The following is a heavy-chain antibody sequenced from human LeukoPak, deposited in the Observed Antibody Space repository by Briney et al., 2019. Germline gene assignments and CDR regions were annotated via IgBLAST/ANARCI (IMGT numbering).Heavy chain of an antibody. V-gene: IGHV3-30*18. CDR3: AKPSPGWSYYYYMDV. CDR2: ISYDGSNK. J-gene: IGHJ6*03. D-gene: IGHD2-15*01. Sequence: QSGGSLRLSCAYSGFTFSSYEMNWVRQAPGKGLEWVAVISYDGSNKYYADSVKGRFTISRDNSKNTLYLQMNSLRAEDTAVYYCAKPSPGWSYYYYMDVWGKGTTVTVSS. CDR1: GFTFSSYE.